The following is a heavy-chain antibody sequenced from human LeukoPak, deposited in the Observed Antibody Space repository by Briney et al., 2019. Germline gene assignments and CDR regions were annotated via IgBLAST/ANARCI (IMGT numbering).Heavy chain of an antibody. V-gene: IGHV3-48*04. D-gene: IGHD3-10*01. J-gene: IGHJ4*02. Sequence: GGSLRLSCAASGFTFSSYSMNWVRQAPGKGLEWVSYISSSSTIYYADSVKGRFTISRDNAKNSLYLQMNSLRAEDTAVYYCARAGQVLGYWGQGTLVTVSS. CDR2: ISSSSTI. CDR3: ARAGQVLGY. CDR1: GFTFSSYS.